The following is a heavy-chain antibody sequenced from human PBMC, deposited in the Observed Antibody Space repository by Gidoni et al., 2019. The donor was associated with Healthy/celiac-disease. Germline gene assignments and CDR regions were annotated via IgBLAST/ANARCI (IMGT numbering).Heavy chain of an antibody. CDR3: AREGKEDGMDV. CDR1: GFNFSSYG. J-gene: IGHJ6*02. Sequence: QVQLVESGGGVVQPGRSLRLSWADSGFNFSSYGMHWVRQAPGKGLEWVAVIWYDGSNKYYADSVKGRFTISRDNSKNTLYLQMNSLRAEDTAVYYCAREGKEDGMDVWGQGTTVTVSS. CDR2: IWYDGSNK. V-gene: IGHV3-33*08.